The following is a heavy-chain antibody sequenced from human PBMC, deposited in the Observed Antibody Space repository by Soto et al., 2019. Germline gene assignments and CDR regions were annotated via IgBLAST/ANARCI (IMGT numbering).Heavy chain of an antibody. CDR1: GGSISSGGYY. CDR2: IYYSGAT. D-gene: IGHD2-15*01. CDR3: AGGGLGYCSGGSCYSAELSRYYYGMDV. V-gene: IGHV4-31*03. Sequence: QVQLQESGPGLVKPSQTLSLTCTVSGGSISSGGYYWSWIRQHPGKGLEWIGYIYYSGATYYNPSRRGRVTIPVDTAKNQFSLKLGSVTAAETAVYYCAGGGLGYCSGGSCYSAELSRYYYGMDVWGQGTTVTVSS. J-gene: IGHJ6*02.